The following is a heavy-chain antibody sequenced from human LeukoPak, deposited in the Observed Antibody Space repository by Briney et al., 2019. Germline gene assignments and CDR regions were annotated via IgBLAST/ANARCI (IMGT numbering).Heavy chain of an antibody. V-gene: IGHV3-23*01. CDR2: ISASGGTT. CDR3: AKNYYDSSGHFDH. CDR1: GFTFSSYA. J-gene: IGHJ4*02. Sequence: PGGSLRLSCSASGFTFSSYAMNWVRQAPGKGLEWVSSISASGGTTYYADSVKGRFTISRDISKNTLYLQMNSLRAEDTALYYCAKNYYDSSGHFDHWGQGTLVTVSS. D-gene: IGHD3-22*01.